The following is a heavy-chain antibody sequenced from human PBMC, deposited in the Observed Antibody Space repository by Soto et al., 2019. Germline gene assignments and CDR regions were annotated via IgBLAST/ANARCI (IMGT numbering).Heavy chain of an antibody. CDR3: AKKGYYPSGKINLFDS. Sequence: SETLSLTCAVSGYSINSDYYWGWIRQPPGKGLEWIGSVDHSGRTYYSTSLRSRLTIFIDTSKNQFSLRLTSVTAADTAMYFCAKKGYYPSGKINLFDSWGPGTLVTVS. V-gene: IGHV4-38-2*01. CDR1: GYSINSDYY. J-gene: IGHJ4*02. D-gene: IGHD3-10*01. CDR2: VDHSGRT.